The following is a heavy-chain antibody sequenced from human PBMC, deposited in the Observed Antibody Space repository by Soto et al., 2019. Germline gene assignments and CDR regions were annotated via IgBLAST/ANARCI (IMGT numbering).Heavy chain of an antibody. CDR3: ARGSSSSGRGDY. J-gene: IGHJ4*02. CDR1: GGTFRSNT. CDR2: IIPILGIA. Sequence: GASVKPSCTDSGGTFRSNTISWVRQAPGQGLEWMGRIIPILGIANYAQKFQGRVTITADKSTSTAYMELSSLRSEDTAVYYCARGSSSSGRGDYWGQGTLVTVSS. D-gene: IGHD6-6*01. V-gene: IGHV1-69*02.